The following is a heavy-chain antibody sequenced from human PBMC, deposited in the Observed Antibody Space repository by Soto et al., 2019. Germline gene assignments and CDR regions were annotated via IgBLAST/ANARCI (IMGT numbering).Heavy chain of an antibody. CDR1: GYTFTGYY. CDR3: ARGWSNSDHTFYYGMDV. J-gene: IGHJ6*02. Sequence: GASVKVSCKASGYTFTGYYMHWVRQAPGQGLEWMGWINPNSGGTNYAQKFQGWVTVTRDTSISTAYMELSRLRSDDTAVYYCARGWSNSDHTFYYGMDVWGQGTKVTVSS. D-gene: IGHD4-4*01. CDR2: INPNSGGT. V-gene: IGHV1-2*04.